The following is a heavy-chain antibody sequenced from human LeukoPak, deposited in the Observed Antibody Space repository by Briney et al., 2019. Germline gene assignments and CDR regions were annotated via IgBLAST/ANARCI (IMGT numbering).Heavy chain of an antibody. CDR1: GLSIGDNS. V-gene: IGHV3-43*01. D-gene: IGHD2-15*01. CDR2: ISWDESTT. CDR3: ARGPNRWWVVSRNWGMDV. J-gene: IGHJ6*02. Sequence: GGSLRLSCAASGLSIGDNSMHWVRQAPGKGLEWVSLISWDESTTYYSDSVKGRFTVPRDSSKNSLHLQMNSLRTEDTALYYCARGPNRWWVVSRNWGMDVWGQGTTVTVSS.